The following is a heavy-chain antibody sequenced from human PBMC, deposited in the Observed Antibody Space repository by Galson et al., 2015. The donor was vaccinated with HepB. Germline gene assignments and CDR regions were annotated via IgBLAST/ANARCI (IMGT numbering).Heavy chain of an antibody. D-gene: IGHD3-3*01. V-gene: IGHV2-5*02. J-gene: IGHJ5*02. Sequence: PALVKPTQTLTLTCTFSGFSLSTSGVGVGWIRQPPGKALEWLALIYWDDDKRYSPSLKSRLTITKDTSKNQVVLTMTNMDPVDTATYYCAHSRGSLVLRFLEWLGPFDPWGQGTLVTVSS. CDR2: IYWDDDK. CDR3: AHSRGSLVLRFLEWLGPFDP. CDR1: GFSLSTSGVG.